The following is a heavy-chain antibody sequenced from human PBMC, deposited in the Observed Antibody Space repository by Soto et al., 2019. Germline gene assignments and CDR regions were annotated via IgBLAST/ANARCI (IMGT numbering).Heavy chain of an antibody. D-gene: IGHD5-12*01. CDR2: ISAYSGDT. CDR3: ASTPTDVVATYYNYYYALDV. J-gene: IGHJ6*02. CDR1: GYNFIRYG. Sequence: QIQLVQSGAEVKKPGASVKVSCKASGYNFIRYGFTWVRQAPGQGLEWMGWISAYSGDTNYAQKFQGRVTMTTDTSKSTVYTDVRSLRSVDTAGNYGASTPTDVVATYYNYYYALDVWGQGTTVTVSS. V-gene: IGHV1-18*04.